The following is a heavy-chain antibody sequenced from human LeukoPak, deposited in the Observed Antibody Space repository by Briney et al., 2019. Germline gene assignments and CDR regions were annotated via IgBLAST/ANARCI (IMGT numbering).Heavy chain of an antibody. CDR1: GFTVSSNY. V-gene: IGHV3-66*01. CDR2: IYSGGST. CDR3: ARAYSGSYYGGYYFDY. Sequence: GGSLRLSCAASGFTVSSNYMSWVRQAPGKGLEWVSVIYSGGSTYYADSVKGRFTISRDNSKNTLYLQMNSLRAEDTAVYYCARAYSGSYYGGYYFDYWGQGTLVTVSS. D-gene: IGHD1-26*01. J-gene: IGHJ4*02.